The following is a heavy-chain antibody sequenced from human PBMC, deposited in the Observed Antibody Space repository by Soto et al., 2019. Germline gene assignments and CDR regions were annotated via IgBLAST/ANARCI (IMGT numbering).Heavy chain of an antibody. J-gene: IGHJ4*02. CDR2: ISGDGGGT. Sequence: EVQLLESGGGLVQPGGSLRLSCAASGFTFSNYAMNWVRQAPGKGLEWVSGISGDGGGTYYADSVKGRFTVSRDNSKNTPYLQMNSLRAEDTAIYYCSKLMSSSSAYWGQGTLVTVSP. CDR1: GFTFSNYA. D-gene: IGHD1-26*01. CDR3: SKLMSSSSAY. V-gene: IGHV3-23*01.